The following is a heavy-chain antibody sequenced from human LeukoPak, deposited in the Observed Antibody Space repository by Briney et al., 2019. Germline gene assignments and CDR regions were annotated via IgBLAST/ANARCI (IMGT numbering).Heavy chain of an antibody. J-gene: IGHJ4*02. D-gene: IGHD3-10*01. Sequence: SETLSLTCTVSGGSISSYYWSWIRQPAGKGLEWIGYSHDSGESNYNPSLQSRVIIPRDTSKNQFSLNLMSVTAADTAVYYCAASSHSGSYRAYWGQGTPVTVSS. CDR1: GGSISSYY. CDR2: SHDSGES. V-gene: IGHV4-59*08. CDR3: AASSHSGSYRAY.